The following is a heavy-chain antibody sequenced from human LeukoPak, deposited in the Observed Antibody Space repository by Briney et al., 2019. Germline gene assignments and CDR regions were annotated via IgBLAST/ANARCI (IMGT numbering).Heavy chain of an antibody. CDR1: GYTFTSYY. CDR2: INPSGGST. CDR3: ARSSTSNWFDP. D-gene: IGHD3-10*01. Sequence: ASVKVSCKASGYTFTSYYMHWVRQAPGQGLEWMGIINPSGGSTSYAQKFQGRVTMTRDTSISTAYMELSRLRSDDTAVYYCARSSTSNWFDPWGQGTLVTVSS. V-gene: IGHV1-46*01. J-gene: IGHJ5*02.